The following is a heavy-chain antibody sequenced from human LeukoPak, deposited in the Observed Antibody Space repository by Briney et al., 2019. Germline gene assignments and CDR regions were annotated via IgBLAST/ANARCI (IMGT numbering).Heavy chain of an antibody. J-gene: IGHJ5*02. V-gene: IGHV3-74*01. Sequence: GGSLRLSCAASGFTFTSSWMHWLRQAPGKGLVWVSLINSDGSSTTYADSVKGRFTISRDNAKNTLYLQMHSLRAEDTALYYCARGYSCDWHNWFDPWGQGTLVTVSS. CDR1: GFTFTSSW. CDR3: ARGYSCDWHNWFDP. CDR2: INSDGSST. D-gene: IGHD6-19*01.